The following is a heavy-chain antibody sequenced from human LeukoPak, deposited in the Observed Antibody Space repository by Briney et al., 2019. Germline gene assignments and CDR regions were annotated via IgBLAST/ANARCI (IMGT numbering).Heavy chain of an antibody. V-gene: IGHV3-74*01. CDR3: ARDDRIAAALASFYYYYYMDV. Sequence: GGSLRLSCAASGFTFSSYSMNWVRQAPGKGLVWVSRINSDGSSTSYADSVKGRFTISRDNAKNTLYLQMNSLRAEDTAVYYCARDDRIAAALASFYYYYYMDVWGKGTTVTVSS. D-gene: IGHD6-13*01. CDR1: GFTFSSYS. J-gene: IGHJ6*03. CDR2: INSDGSST.